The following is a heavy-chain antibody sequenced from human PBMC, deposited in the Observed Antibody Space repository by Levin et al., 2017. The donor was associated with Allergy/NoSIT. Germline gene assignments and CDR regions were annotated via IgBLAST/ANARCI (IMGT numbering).Heavy chain of an antibody. CDR2: IIPIFGTA. CDR1: GGTFSSYA. V-gene: IGHV1-69*13. D-gene: IGHD6-19*01. CDR3: ARAIAVAGKEGYYYGMDV. J-gene: IGHJ6*02. Sequence: SVKVSCKASGGTFSSYAISWVRQAPGQGLEWMGGIIPIFGTANYAQKFQGRVTITADESTSTAYMELSSLRSEDTAVYYCARAIAVAGKEGYYYGMDVWGQGTTVTVSS.